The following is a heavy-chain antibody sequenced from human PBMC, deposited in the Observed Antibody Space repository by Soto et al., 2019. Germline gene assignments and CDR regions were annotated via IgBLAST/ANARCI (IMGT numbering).Heavy chain of an antibody. D-gene: IGHD3-22*01. CDR2: ISGSSSTI. CDR3: ARDSGYYDSSGYDAFDI. V-gene: IGHV3-48*01. CDR1: GFTFSSYS. J-gene: IGHJ3*02. Sequence: EVQLVESGGGLVQPGGSLRLSCAASGFTFSSYSMNWVRQAPGKGLEWVSYISGSSSTIYYADFVKGRFTISRDNAKNSLYLQMNSLRAEDTAVYYCARDSGYYDSSGYDAFDIWGQGTMVTVSS.